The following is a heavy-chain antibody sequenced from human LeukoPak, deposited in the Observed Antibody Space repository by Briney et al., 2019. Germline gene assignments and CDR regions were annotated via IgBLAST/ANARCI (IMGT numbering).Heavy chain of an antibody. Sequence: SSETLSLTCTVSGGSISSYYWSWIRQPAGKGLEWIGRIYTSGSTNYNPSLKSRVTMSVGTSKNQFSLKLSSVTAADTAVYYCARAPAVLKTNAFDIWGQGTMVTVSS. V-gene: IGHV4-4*07. J-gene: IGHJ3*02. CDR3: ARAPAVLKTNAFDI. CDR2: IYTSGST. D-gene: IGHD1-7*01. CDR1: GGSISSYY.